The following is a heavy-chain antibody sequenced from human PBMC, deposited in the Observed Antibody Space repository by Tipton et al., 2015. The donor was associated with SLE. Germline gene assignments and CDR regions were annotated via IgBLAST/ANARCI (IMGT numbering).Heavy chain of an antibody. V-gene: IGHV1-69*01. Sequence: QVQLVQSGAEVKKPGSSVKVSCKASGGTFSSYAISWVRQAPGQGLEWMGGTIPIFGPANYAQKFQDRVTIIADESTSTAYMELSSLRSEDTAVYYCAKRRAYCGGNCSADNYFDYWGQGTLVTVSS. D-gene: IGHD2-21*01. CDR2: TIPIFGPA. CDR3: AKRRAYCGGNCSADNYFDY. J-gene: IGHJ4*02. CDR1: GGTFSSYA.